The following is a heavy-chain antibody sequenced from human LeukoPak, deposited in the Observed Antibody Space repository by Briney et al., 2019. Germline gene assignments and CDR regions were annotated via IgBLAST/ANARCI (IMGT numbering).Heavy chain of an antibody. Sequence: PGGSLRLSCAASGFTFNNYAMSWVRQAPGRGLEWVSAISGSGGSTYYAESVKGRFTISRDNSKNTLYLQMNSLRAEDTAVYYCAKSAPTQTWLYYFDYWGQGTLVTVSS. J-gene: IGHJ4*02. CDR2: ISGSGGST. V-gene: IGHV3-23*01. CDR3: AKSAPTQTWLYYFDY. CDR1: GFTFNNYA. D-gene: IGHD5-24*01.